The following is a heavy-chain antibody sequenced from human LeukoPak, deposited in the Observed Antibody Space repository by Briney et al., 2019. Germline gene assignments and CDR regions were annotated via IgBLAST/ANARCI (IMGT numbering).Heavy chain of an antibody. J-gene: IGHJ6*02. D-gene: IGHD4-17*01. V-gene: IGHV3-66*01. CDR3: ARDLSYGDYYYYGMDV. CDR2: IYSGVST. Sequence: SLRLSWAAAGLTVSSNYISCVRQAAGRWLGWDAVIYSGVSTYYADSVKGRFTISRDNSKITVYLQMNSLRAEDTAVYYCARDLSYGDYYYYGMDVWGQGTTVTVSS. CDR1: GLTVSSNY.